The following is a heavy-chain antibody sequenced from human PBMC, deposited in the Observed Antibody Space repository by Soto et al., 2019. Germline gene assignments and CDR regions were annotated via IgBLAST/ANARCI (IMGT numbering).Heavy chain of an antibody. Sequence: GGSLRLSCAASGFTFSSYWMHWVRQAPGKGLVWVSRINSDGSSTTYADSVKGRFTISRDNAKNTLYLQMNSLRAEDTATYYCAKGYSGYDYAYWGQGTLVTVSS. J-gene: IGHJ4*02. D-gene: IGHD5-12*01. CDR2: INSDGSST. CDR1: GFTFSSYW. V-gene: IGHV3-74*01. CDR3: AKGYSGYDYAY.